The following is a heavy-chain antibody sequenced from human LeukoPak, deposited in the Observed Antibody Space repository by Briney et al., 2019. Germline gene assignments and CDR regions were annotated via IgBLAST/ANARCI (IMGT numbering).Heavy chain of an antibody. CDR3: ARPPATVVTSPRVFEYFQH. J-gene: IGHJ1*01. V-gene: IGHV1-69*05. D-gene: IGHD4-23*01. CDR2: IIPIFGTT. Sequence: ASVKVSCKASGGTFSSNAFSWVRQAPGQGPEWMGGIIPIFGTTNYAQKFQGRVTVTTDESTTTAYMELSSLRSEDTAVYYCARPPATVVTSPRVFEYFQHWGQGTLVTVSS. CDR1: GGTFSSNA.